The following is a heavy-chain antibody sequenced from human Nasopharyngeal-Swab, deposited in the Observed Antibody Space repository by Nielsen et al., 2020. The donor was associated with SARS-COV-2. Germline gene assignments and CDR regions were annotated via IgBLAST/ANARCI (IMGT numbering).Heavy chain of an antibody. J-gene: IGHJ4*02. CDR2: ISGSGGST. CDR3: AKDDTLFDC. V-gene: IGHV3-23*01. CDR1: GFTFSSYA. Sequence: GESLKISCAASGFTFSSYAMSWVRQAPGKGLEWVSAISGSGGSTYYADSVKGRFTISRDNSKNTLYLQMNSLRAEDTAVYYCAKDDTLFDCWGQGTLVTVSS.